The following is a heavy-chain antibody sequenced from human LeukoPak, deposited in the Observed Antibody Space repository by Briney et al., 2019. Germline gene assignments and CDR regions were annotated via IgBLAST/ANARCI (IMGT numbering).Heavy chain of an antibody. Sequence: PGGSLRLSCAASGFTFSSYSMNWVRQAPGKGLEWVSYISSSSSTIYYADSVKGRFTISRDNAKNSLYLQMNSLRAEDTAVYYCAKDKPRGLFWFDPWGQGTLVTVSS. CDR2: ISSSSSTI. CDR3: AKDKPRGLFWFDP. CDR1: GFTFSSYS. D-gene: IGHD3-10*01. V-gene: IGHV3-48*01. J-gene: IGHJ5*02.